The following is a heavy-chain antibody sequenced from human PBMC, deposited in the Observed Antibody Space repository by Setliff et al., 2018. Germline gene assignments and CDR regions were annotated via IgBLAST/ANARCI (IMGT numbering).Heavy chain of an antibody. V-gene: IGHV3-7*03. J-gene: IGHJ4*02. CDR2: IKQDGSEK. D-gene: IGHD2-21*01. Sequence: GGSLRLSCAASGFTFINYWMSWVRQAPGTGLEWLADIKQDGSEKFYVDSVKGRFTISRDNAKNSLYLQMNNLRAEDTAVYYCVRDSPYCVNGVCRGYWGQGTQVTVSS. CDR3: VRDSPYCVNGVCRGY. CDR1: GFTFINYW.